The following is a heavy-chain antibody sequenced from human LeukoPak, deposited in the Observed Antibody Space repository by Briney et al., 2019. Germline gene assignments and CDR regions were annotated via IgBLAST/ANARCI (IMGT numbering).Heavy chain of an antibody. V-gene: IGHV3-74*01. CDR2: INSDGSST. D-gene: IGHD3-9*01. CDR1: GFTFRNYW. CDR3: TCVIDILTGFYNPYFDY. J-gene: IGHJ4*02. Sequence: GGSLRLSCAASGFTFRNYWMHWVRQAPGKGLVWVSHINSDGSSTDYADSVKGRFTISRDNAKNTLYLQMNSLRAEDTAVYFCTCVIDILTGFYNPYFDYWGQGTLVTVSS.